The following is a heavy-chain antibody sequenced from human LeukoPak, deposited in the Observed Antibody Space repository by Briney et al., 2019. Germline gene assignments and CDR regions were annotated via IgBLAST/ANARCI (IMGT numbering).Heavy chain of an antibody. V-gene: IGHV4-38-2*02. D-gene: IGHD3-10*01. CDR3: ARVITMVRGRYNWFDP. CDR1: GYSISSGYY. CDR2: IYHSGST. J-gene: IGHJ5*02. Sequence: SETLSLTCTVSGYSISSGYYWGWIRQPPGEGLEWIGNIYHSGSTYYNPSLKSRVTISVDTSKNQFSLKLSSVTAADTAVYYCARVITMVRGRYNWFDPWGQGTLVTVSS.